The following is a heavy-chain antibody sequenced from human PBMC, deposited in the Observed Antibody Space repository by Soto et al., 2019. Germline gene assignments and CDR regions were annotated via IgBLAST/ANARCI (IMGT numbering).Heavy chain of an antibody. J-gene: IGHJ4*02. CDR2: IDVPNDNT. Sequence: GASVKVSCKASGYSFTSYSVHWVRQAPGQRLEWMGYIDVPNDNTKSSQSLQDRVTLSMDTSASTVYMELSSLRSEDTAVYYCARVALTMVRGVIIPALFDYWGQGPLVTVS. CDR3: ARVALTMVRGVIIPALFDY. V-gene: IGHV1-3*01. CDR1: GYSFTSYS. D-gene: IGHD3-10*01.